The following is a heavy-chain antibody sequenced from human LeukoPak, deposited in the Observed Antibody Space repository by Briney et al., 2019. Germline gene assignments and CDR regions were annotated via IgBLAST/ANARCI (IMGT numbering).Heavy chain of an antibody. Sequence: GGSLRLSCAASGFTFSSYGMSWVRQAPGKGLEWVGFIRSKAYGGTTEYAASVKGRFTISRDDSKSIAYLQMNSLKTEDTAVYYCTTQLWYDAFDIWGQGTMVTVSS. J-gene: IGHJ3*02. D-gene: IGHD2-21*01. CDR2: IRSKAYGGTT. CDR1: GFTFSSYG. CDR3: TTQLWYDAFDI. V-gene: IGHV3-49*04.